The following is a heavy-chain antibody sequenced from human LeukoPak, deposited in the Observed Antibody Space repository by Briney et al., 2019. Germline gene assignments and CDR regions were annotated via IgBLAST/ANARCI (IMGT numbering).Heavy chain of an antibody. CDR3: ARESDFICDY. CDR2: ICSSSSCT. V-gene: IGHV3-11*05. CDR1: GFAFSDYY. Sequence: GGSLRLSCAASGFAFSDYYMSWIRQAPGRGLEWVSYICSSSSCTNYADSVKGRFTISRDDAKNSLYLQMNSLRAEDTAVYYCARESDFICDYWGQGTLVTVSS. J-gene: IGHJ4*02. D-gene: IGHD2/OR15-2a*01.